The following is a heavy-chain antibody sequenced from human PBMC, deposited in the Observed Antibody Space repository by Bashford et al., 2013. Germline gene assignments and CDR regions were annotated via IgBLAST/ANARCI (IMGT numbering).Heavy chain of an antibody. V-gene: IGHV7-4-1*01. CDR3: ARGVGYDYIWGGY. J-gene: IGHJ4*02. Sequence: WVRQAPGQGLEWMGWINTNTGNPTYAQGFTGRFVFSLDTSVSTAYLQICSLKAEDTAVYYCARGVGYDYIWGGYWGQGTLVTVSS. D-gene: IGHD3-16*01. CDR2: INTNTGNP.